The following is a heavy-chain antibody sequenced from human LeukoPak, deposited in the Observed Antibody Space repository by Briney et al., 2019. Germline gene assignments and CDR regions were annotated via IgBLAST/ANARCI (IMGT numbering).Heavy chain of an antibody. J-gene: IGHJ1*01. V-gene: IGHV3-23*01. CDR3: ARDPNGDYIGAFDFQR. CDR1: GFTFSNYA. CDR2: IRGSGYNT. Sequence: GGSLRLSCAGSGFTFSNYAMIWVRQAPGKGLEWVSAIRGSGYNTFFADSVKGRFAISRDNSKNTVYLQMNSLRAEDTAVYYCARDPNGDYIGAFDFQRWGQGTQVTVSS. D-gene: IGHD4-17*01.